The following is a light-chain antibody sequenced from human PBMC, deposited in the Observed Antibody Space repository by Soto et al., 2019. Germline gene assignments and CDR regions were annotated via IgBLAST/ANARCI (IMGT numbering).Light chain of an antibody. CDR3: QQYINWPLT. J-gene: IGKJ4*01. Sequence: EIVMTQSPATLSVSPGERATLSCRASQSVSSNLAWYQQKPGQAPRLLIYGASTRATGIPARFSGSGSGTEFTLTISSRQSEDFAVYYCQQYINWPLTFGGGTKVEIK. CDR1: QSVSSN. V-gene: IGKV3D-15*01. CDR2: GAS.